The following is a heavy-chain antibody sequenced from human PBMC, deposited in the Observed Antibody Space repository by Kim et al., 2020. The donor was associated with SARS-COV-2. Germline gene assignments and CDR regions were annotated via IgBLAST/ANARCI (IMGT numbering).Heavy chain of an antibody. V-gene: IGHV1-3*01. Sequence: ASVKVSCKASGYTFTTYTMHWVRQAPGQRLEWMGWINAGNGNTKYSQKFQGRVTITRDTSASTAYMELSSLRSEDTAVYYCARERDTMVRGVGISWGQGTLVTVSS. CDR1: GYTFTTYT. D-gene: IGHD3-10*01. CDR3: ARERDTMVRGVGIS. J-gene: IGHJ4*02. CDR2: INAGNGNT.